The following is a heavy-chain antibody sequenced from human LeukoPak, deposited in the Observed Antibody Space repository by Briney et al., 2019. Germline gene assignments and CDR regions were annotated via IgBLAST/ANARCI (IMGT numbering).Heavy chain of an antibody. CDR3: ARGTPPAFDI. J-gene: IGHJ3*02. Sequence: SETLSLTCAVYGGSFSGYYWSWIRQPPGKGLEWIGEINHSGSTNYNPSLKSRVTISVDTSKNQFSLKLSSVTAADTAVYYCARGTPPAFDIWGHGTMVAVSS. V-gene: IGHV4-34*01. CDR1: GGSFSGYY. CDR2: INHSGST.